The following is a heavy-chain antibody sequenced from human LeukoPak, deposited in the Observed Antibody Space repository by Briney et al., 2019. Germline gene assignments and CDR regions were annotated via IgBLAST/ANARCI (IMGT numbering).Heavy chain of an antibody. J-gene: IGHJ3*01. CDR1: GGTFSSLA. V-gene: IGHV1-69*06. CDR3: ASPTGFDVLDL. CDR2: VIPIFNSA. Sequence: SVRVSCKAFGGTFSSLAFSWVRQAPGQGLEWMGRVIPIFNSAKYAPRFQDRVTITADTSTSTAYMALGSLRSEDTAVYYCASPTGFDVLDLCGQGTMVTVSS. D-gene: IGHD4-11*01.